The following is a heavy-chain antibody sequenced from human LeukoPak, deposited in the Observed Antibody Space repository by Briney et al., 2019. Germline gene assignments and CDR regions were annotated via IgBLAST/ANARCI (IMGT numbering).Heavy chain of an antibody. Sequence: GASVKVSCKASGYTFTNYGMNWVRQAPGQGLEWMGWINTNTGNPTYAQGFTGRFVFSLDTSVSTAYLQISSLKAEGTAVYYCARFSDTIFGVDQYNYMDVWGKGTTVTVSS. CDR3: ARFSDTIFGVDQYNYMDV. V-gene: IGHV7-4-1*02. J-gene: IGHJ6*03. CDR2: INTNTGNP. CDR1: GYTFTNYG. D-gene: IGHD3-3*01.